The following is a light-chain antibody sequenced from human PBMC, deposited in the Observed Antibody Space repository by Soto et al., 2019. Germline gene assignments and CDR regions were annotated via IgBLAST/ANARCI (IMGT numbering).Light chain of an antibody. V-gene: IGLV2-14*03. CDR2: DVT. Sequence: QSVLTQPASVSGSPGQSITISCTGTSSDVGAYNYVSWYQQYPGKAPKYIIYDVTNRPSGVSYRFSGSKSGNTASLTISGLQAEDEADYYCSSYTTSSTLYVFGTGTEVTVL. J-gene: IGLJ1*01. CDR1: SSDVGAYNY. CDR3: SSYTTSSTLYV.